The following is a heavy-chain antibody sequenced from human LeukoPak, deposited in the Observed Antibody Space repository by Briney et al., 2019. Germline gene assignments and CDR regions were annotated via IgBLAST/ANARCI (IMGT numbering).Heavy chain of an antibody. Sequence: SETLSLTCTVSGASISGNYWSGIRQHPGKGLEWIGYIYFGGSSNYNPSLKSRVTISVDTSRNQLSLRLTSVTAADTAVYYCARVPIYSYGHSIDCWGQGTLVTVSS. V-gene: IGHV4-59*01. D-gene: IGHD5-18*01. J-gene: IGHJ4*02. CDR2: IYFGGSS. CDR3: ARVPIYSYGHSIDC. CDR1: GASISGNY.